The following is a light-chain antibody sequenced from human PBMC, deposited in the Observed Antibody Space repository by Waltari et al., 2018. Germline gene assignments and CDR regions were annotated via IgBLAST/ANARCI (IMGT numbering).Light chain of an antibody. CDR1: QSVYSY. J-gene: IGKJ4*01. CDR3: QQRRSWPLT. Sequence: EIVLTQSPATLSLSPGDRATLSCRASQSVYSYLGWYQQKPGQAPRLLIYDVFNRATGIPARFSGSRSGTDFTLTISSLEPEDFAVYYCQQRRSWPLTFGGGTKVEIK. V-gene: IGKV3-11*01. CDR2: DVF.